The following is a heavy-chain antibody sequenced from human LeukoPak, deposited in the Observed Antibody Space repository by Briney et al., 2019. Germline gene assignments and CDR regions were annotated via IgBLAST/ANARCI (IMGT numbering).Heavy chain of an antibody. CDR3: ARLYCGGDCYLNWFDP. Sequence: GESLKISCKGSGYSFSSYWIGWVRQMPGKGLEWMGIIYPSDSDITYSPSFQGQVTISADKSISTAYLQWSSLKASDTAMHYCARLYCGGDCYLNWFDPWGQGTLVTVSS. J-gene: IGHJ5*02. D-gene: IGHD2-21*02. V-gene: IGHV5-51*01. CDR1: GYSFSSYW. CDR2: IYPSDSDI.